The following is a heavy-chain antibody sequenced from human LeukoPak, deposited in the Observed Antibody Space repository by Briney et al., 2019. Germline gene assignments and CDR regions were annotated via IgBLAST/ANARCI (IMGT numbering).Heavy chain of an antibody. V-gene: IGHV1-69*05. J-gene: IGHJ5*02. Sequence: SVKVSCKASGGTFSSYAISWVRQAPGQGLEWMGGIIPIFDTANYAQKFQGRVTITTDESTSTAYMELSSLRSEDTAVYYCARVVVPAAIRGHNWFDPWAREPWSPSPQ. CDR1: GGTFSSYA. CDR3: ARVVVPAAIRGHNWFDP. D-gene: IGHD2-2*02. CDR2: IIPIFDTA.